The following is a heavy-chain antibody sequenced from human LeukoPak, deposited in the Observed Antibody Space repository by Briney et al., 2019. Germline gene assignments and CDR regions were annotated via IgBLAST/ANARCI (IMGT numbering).Heavy chain of an antibody. J-gene: IGHJ5*02. D-gene: IGHD2-21*02. CDR2: INPKSGAT. V-gene: IGHV1-2*02. Sequence: RASVKVSCKASGHTFTSYYMHWVRLAPGQGLQWMGWINPKSGATNYAQSFQGRVALTTDTSISTAFMELSNLRPDDTAIYFCARSVTYNWFDPWGQGTRVTVSS. CDR3: ARSVTYNWFDP. CDR1: GHTFTSYY.